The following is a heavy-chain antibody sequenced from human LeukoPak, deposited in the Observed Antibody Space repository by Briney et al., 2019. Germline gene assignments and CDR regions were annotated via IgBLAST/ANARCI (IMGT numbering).Heavy chain of an antibody. Sequence: PGGSLRLSCAASGFTFSLYAMHWVREAPGKGLGWVAFTRFDGSNKYYADSVKGRFTISRDNSKNTLYLQMNSLGAEDTAVYFCAKSTIVGATVDAFDFWGQGTMVTVSS. V-gene: IGHV3-30*02. D-gene: IGHD1-26*01. CDR1: GFTFSLYA. CDR2: TRFDGSNK. J-gene: IGHJ3*01. CDR3: AKSTIVGATVDAFDF.